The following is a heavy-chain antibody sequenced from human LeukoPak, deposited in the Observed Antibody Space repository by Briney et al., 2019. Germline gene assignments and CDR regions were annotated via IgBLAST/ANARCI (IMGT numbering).Heavy chain of an antibody. CDR2: ISSTSSYI. J-gene: IGHJ4*02. CDR1: KFTFSRHRYT. D-gene: IGHD6-13*01. V-gene: IGHV3-21*01. Sequence: GGSLRLSCAASKFTFSRHRYTMNWVRQAPGKGLEWVSSISSTSSYIYYADLVKGRFTISRDNAKKSLYLQMNRLRADDTAVYHCARVRSAAAGPLDYWGQGTLVTVSS. CDR3: ARVRSAAAGPLDY.